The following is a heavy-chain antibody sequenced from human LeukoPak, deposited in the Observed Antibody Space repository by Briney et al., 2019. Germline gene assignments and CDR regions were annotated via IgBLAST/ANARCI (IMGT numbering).Heavy chain of an antibody. CDR1: GDSIGSYF. CDR3: ARDFGPSRGFDY. V-gene: IGHV4-59*01. Sequence: PSETLSLTCTVSGDSIGSYFWSWIRQPPGKGLEWIGYIYYSGSTNYNPSLKSRVTISVDTSKNQFSLKLSSVTAADTAVYYCARDFGPSRGFDYWGQGTLVTVSS. CDR2: IYYSGST. D-gene: IGHD3-10*01. J-gene: IGHJ4*02.